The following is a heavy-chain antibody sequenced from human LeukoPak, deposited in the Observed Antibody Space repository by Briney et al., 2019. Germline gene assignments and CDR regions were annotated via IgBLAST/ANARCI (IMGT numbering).Heavy chain of an antibody. Sequence: GGSLRLSCAASGFTFSDYYMSWIRQAPGKGLEWVSYISSSSSYINSADSVKGRLTISRDNAKNSLYLQMNSLRAEDTAVYYCARDRYILTGYYYFDYWGQGTLVTVSS. CDR3: ARDRYILTGYYYFDY. J-gene: IGHJ4*02. D-gene: IGHD3-9*01. CDR1: GFTFSDYY. CDR2: ISSSSSYI. V-gene: IGHV3-11*06.